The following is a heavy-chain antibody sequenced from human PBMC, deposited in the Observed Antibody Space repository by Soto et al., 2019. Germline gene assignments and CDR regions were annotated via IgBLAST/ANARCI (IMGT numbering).Heavy chain of an antibody. CDR2: IIPIFGTA. CDR1: GGTFSSYA. Sequence: GASVKVSCKASGGTFSSYAISWVRQAPGQGLEWMGWIIPIFGTANYAQKFQGRVTITADESTSTAYMELSSLRSEDTAVYYCAREPYYDFWSGYHPYYYYGMDVWGQGTTVTVSS. J-gene: IGHJ6*02. D-gene: IGHD3-3*01. CDR3: AREPYYDFWSGYHPYYYYGMDV. V-gene: IGHV1-69*13.